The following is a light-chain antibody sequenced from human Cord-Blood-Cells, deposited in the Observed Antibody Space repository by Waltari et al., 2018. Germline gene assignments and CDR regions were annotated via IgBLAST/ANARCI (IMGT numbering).Light chain of an antibody. CDR1: SSDVGGYNY. Sequence: QSALPPPASVLGSPGQSITISCTGTSSDVGGYNYVSWYQQPPGKAPKLMIYEVSNRPSGVSNRFSGSKSGNTASLTISGLQAEDEADYYCSSYTSSSTLVFGGGTKLTVL. J-gene: IGLJ2*01. CDR2: EVS. V-gene: IGLV2-14*01. CDR3: SSYTSSSTLV.